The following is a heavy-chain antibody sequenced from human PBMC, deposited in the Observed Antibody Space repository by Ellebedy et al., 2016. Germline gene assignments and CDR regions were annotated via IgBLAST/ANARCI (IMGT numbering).Heavy chain of an antibody. CDR2: MNPNSGNT. CDR3: ARDTSYSSGWFFDY. CDR1: GYTFTSYD. V-gene: IGHV1-8*01. Sequence: ASVKVSXXASGYTFTSYDINWVRQATGQGLEWMGWMNPNSGNTGYAQKFQGRVTMTRNTSISTAYMELSSLRSEDTAVYYCARDTSYSSGWFFDYWGQGTLVTVSS. D-gene: IGHD6-19*01. J-gene: IGHJ4*02.